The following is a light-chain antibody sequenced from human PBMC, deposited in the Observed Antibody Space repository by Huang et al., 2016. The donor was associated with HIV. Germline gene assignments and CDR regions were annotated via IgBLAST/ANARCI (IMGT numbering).Light chain of an antibody. CDR2: WAS. Sequence: DIVMTQSPDSLAVSLGERATINCKSSQSVLFSSNNKNYLAWYQQKPGQPPKRLIYWASTRESGVPDRFSGSGSGTDFTLTISSLQAEDVALYYCQQYYSSWTFGQGTKVEIK. CDR3: QQYYSSWT. CDR1: QSVLFSSNNKNY. J-gene: IGKJ1*01. V-gene: IGKV4-1*01.